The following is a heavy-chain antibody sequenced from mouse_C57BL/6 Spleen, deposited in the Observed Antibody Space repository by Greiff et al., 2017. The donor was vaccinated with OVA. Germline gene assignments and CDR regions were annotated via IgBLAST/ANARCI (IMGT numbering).Heavy chain of an antibody. CDR1: GYTFTSYW. Sequence: VQLKQSGAELVKPGASLKMSCKASGYTFTSYWITWVKQRPGQGLEWIGDIYPGSGSTNYNEKFKSKATLTVDTSSSTAYMQLSSLTSEDSAVYYCARELGRGYYAMDYWGQGTSVTVSS. J-gene: IGHJ4*01. CDR3: ARELGRGYYAMDY. D-gene: IGHD4-1*01. CDR2: IYPGSGST. V-gene: IGHV1-55*01.